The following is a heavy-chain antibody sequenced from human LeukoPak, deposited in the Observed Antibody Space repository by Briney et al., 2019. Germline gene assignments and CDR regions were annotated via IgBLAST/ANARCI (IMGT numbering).Heavy chain of an antibody. J-gene: IGHJ6*02. V-gene: IGHV3-30-3*01. CDR3: ARDPGPRIVGAIGVDYYYYYGMDV. Sequence: GRSLRLSCAASGFTFSSYAMHWVRQAPGKGLEWVAVISYDGSNKYYADSVKGRFTISRDNSKNTLYLQMNSLRAEDTAVYYCARDPGPRIVGAIGVDYYYYYGMDVWGQGTTVTVSS. CDR2: ISYDGSNK. D-gene: IGHD1-26*01. CDR1: GFTFSSYA.